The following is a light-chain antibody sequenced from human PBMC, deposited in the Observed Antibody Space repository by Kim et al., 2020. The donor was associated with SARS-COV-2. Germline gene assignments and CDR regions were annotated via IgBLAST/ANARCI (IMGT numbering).Light chain of an antibody. J-gene: IGKJ1*01. CDR2: GAS. Sequence: ASVGDRVTITCRASQDIRHYLAWFQQKPGKAPKSLIYGASTLHSGVPARFSGSGSETEFTLIISSLQPEDFATYYCQQYNTYPRTFGHGTRVEIK. V-gene: IGKV1-16*01. CDR1: QDIRHY. CDR3: QQYNTYPRT.